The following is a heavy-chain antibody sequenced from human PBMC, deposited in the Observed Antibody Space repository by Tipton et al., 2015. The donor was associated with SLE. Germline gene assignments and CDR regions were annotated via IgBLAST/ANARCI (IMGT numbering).Heavy chain of an antibody. V-gene: IGHV3-30*19. D-gene: IGHD6-19*01. CDR2: MSSDGNNK. Sequence: RSLRLSCAASGFTFNTYTMHWVRQAPGKGLEWVAVMSSDGNNKYYADSVKGRFTISRDNSKNTLSLQMNSLRDEDTAMYYCARAYSSGWSLPFDYWGQGTPVTVSS. J-gene: IGHJ4*01. CDR3: ARAYSSGWSLPFDY. CDR1: GFTFNTYT.